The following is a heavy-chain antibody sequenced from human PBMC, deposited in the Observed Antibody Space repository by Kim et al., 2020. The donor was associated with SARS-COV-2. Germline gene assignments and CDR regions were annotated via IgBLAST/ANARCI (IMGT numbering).Heavy chain of an antibody. CDR3: AREGPTEFDY. Sequence: GGSLRLSCAASGFTFSSYEMNWVRQAPGKGLEWVSYISSSGSTIYYEDSVKGRFTISRDNAKNSLYLQMNSLRAEDTAVYYCAREGPTEFDYWGQGTLVTVSS. V-gene: IGHV3-48*03. CDR1: GFTFSSYE. J-gene: IGHJ4*02. CDR2: ISSSGSTI.